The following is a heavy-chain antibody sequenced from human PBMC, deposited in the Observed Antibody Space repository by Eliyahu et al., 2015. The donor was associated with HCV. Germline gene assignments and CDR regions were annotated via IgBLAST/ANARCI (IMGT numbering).Heavy chain of an antibody. CDR1: GFTFSNYY. J-gene: IGHJ3*02. D-gene: IGHD3-22*01. V-gene: IGHV3-11*06. CDR2: ISYSNSQT. CDR3: ARDETEFPSEASGYSPDAFDI. Sequence: QVQLVESGGDLVKPGGSLRLSCAASGFTFSNYYXIWIRQSPGKGLEWVSYISYSNSQTNYADSVKGRFTISRDNTKNSLYLQMNSLRVEDTAVYYCARDETEFPSEASGYSPDAFDIWGRGTRVTVSS.